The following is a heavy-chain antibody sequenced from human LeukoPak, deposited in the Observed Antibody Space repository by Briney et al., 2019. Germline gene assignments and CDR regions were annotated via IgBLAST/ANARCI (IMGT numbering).Heavy chain of an antibody. CDR1: GGTLSSYA. D-gene: IGHD3-22*01. CDR3: ARGKSITMIVVVITQD. J-gene: IGHJ4*02. CDR2: IIPIFGTA. V-gene: IGHV1-69*06. Sequence: VASVKVSCKASGGTLSSYAISWVRQAPGQGLEWMGGIIPIFGTANYAQKFQGRVTITADKSTSTAYMELSRLRSDDTAVYYCARGKSITMIVVVITQDWGQGTLVTVSS.